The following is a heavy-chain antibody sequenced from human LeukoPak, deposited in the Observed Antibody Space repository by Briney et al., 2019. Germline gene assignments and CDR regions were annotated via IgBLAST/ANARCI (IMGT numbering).Heavy chain of an antibody. Sequence: NPSETLSLTCAVYGGSFSGYYWSWIRQPPGKGLEWIGEINHSGSTYYNPSLKSRVTISVDTSKNQFSLKLSSVTAADTAVYYCARHSSGSYYQPLDYWGQGTLVTVSS. J-gene: IGHJ4*02. D-gene: IGHD1-26*01. CDR1: GGSFSGYY. CDR3: ARHSSGSYYQPLDY. V-gene: IGHV4-34*01. CDR2: INHSGST.